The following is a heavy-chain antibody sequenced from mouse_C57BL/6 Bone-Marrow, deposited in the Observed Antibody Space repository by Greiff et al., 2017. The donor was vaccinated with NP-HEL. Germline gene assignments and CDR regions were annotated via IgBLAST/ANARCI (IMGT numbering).Heavy chain of an antibody. D-gene: IGHD2-1*01. CDR2: IDPSDSET. J-gene: IGHJ1*03. CDR1: GYTFTSYW. V-gene: IGHV1-52*01. Sequence: QVQLQQPGAELVRPGSSVKLSCKASGYTFTSYWMHWVKQRPIQGLEWIGNIDPSDSETHYNQKFKDKATLTVDKSSSTAYMQLSSLTSEDSAVXYCAGGSTMVTPGCFDVWGTGTTVTVSS. CDR3: AGGSTMVTPGCFDV.